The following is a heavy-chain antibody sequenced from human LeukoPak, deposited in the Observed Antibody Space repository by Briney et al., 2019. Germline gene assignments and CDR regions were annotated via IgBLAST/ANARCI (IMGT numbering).Heavy chain of an antibody. CDR3: ARGPRMVAMNGYAFDI. D-gene: IGHD2-2*01. CDR1: GGSISSYY. V-gene: IGHV4-4*07. J-gene: IGHJ3*02. Sequence: SETLSLTCIVSGGSISSYYWNWIRQSAGKGLEWIGRIYIGGSTSYNPSLKSRVSMSVDTSKMQFSLNLTSVTAADTAMYYCARGPRMVAMNGYAFDIWGPGTTVIVSS. CDR2: IYIGGST.